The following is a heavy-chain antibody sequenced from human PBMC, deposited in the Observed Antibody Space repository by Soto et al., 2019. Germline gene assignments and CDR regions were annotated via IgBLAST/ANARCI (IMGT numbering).Heavy chain of an antibody. V-gene: IGHV1-18*01. CDR1: GYTFTSYG. CDR3: ARVLLRYFDWSYYYFDY. D-gene: IGHD3-9*01. Sequence: ASVKVSCKASGYTFTSYGISWVRQAPGQGLEWMGWISAYNGNTNYAQKLQGRVTMTTDTSTSTAYMELRSLRSDDTAVYYCARVLLRYFDWSYYYFDYWGQGTLLTVSS. J-gene: IGHJ4*02. CDR2: ISAYNGNT.